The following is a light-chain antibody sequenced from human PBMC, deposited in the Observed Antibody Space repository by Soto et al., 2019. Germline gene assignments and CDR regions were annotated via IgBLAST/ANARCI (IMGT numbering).Light chain of an antibody. V-gene: IGKV3-20*01. J-gene: IGKJ1*01. CDR2: GAS. CDR3: QQYGSSGT. Sequence: IVLTPSPATVSVSPVERATLSCRASQSLMRNLAWYQQKPGQAPRLLIYGASNRATGIPDRFSGSGSGTDFTLTISRLEPEEFAVYYCQQYGSSGTFGQGTKVDIK. CDR1: QSLMRN.